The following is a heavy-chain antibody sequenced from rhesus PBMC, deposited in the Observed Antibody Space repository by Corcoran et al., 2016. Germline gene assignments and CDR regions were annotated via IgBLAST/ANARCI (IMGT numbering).Heavy chain of an antibody. CDR1: GGSISSSY. V-gene: IGHV4-169*01. CDR3: VRGEAGTGSFDY. CDR2: IYGSGSNP. D-gene: IGHD1-20*01. J-gene: IGHJ4*01. Sequence: QLQLQESGPGLVKPSETLSVTCAVSGGSISSSYWSWIRQAPGKGLEWIGYIYGSGSNPNSNPSLKSRVTLSVDTSKNQFSLKLSSVTAADTAVYYCVRGEAGTGSFDYWGQGVLVTVSS.